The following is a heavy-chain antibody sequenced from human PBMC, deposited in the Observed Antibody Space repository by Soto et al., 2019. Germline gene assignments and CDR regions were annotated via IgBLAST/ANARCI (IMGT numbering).Heavy chain of an antibody. CDR3: ARTVGYCTNGVCYTEGYYYGMDV. CDR1: VFTFSSYA. J-gene: IGHJ6*02. Sequence: GGSLRIACAASVFTFSSYAMHWVRQAPGKGLEWVAVISYDGSNKYYADSVKGRFTISRDNSKSTLYLQMNSLRAEDTAVYYCARTVGYCTNGVCYTEGYYYGMDVWGQGTTVTVS. CDR2: ISYDGSNK. D-gene: IGHD2-8*01. V-gene: IGHV3-30-3*01.